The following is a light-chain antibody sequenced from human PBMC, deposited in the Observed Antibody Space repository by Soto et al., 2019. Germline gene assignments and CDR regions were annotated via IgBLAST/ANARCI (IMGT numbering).Light chain of an antibody. J-gene: IGLJ2*01. CDR3: CSYAGSSTFI. Sequence: QSVLTQPASVSGSPGQSITISCTGTIIDVGTYNLVSWYQRHPGKAPKLMIYEVSKRPSGVSNRFSGSKSGNTASLTISGLQAEDEADYYCCSYAGSSTFIFGGGTQLTVL. CDR2: EVS. V-gene: IGLV2-23*02. CDR1: IIDVGTYNL.